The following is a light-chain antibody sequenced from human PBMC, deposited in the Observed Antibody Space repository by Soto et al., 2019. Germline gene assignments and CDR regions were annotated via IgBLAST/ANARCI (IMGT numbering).Light chain of an antibody. CDR2: SAS. CDR1: QGIRNE. V-gene: IGKV1-6*01. CDR3: PLDFSYPRT. J-gene: IGKJ1*01. Sequence: AIQMTQSPSSVSASVGDRVTITCRASQGIRNELGGYQQKPGKARKLLIYSASRLQSGVPSRFSDSGSDTDLILTISGPQPEYLATCFWPLDFSYPRTCRQGTKV.